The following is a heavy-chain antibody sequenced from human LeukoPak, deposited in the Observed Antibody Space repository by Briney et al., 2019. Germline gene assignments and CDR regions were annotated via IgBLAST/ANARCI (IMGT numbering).Heavy chain of an antibody. D-gene: IGHD2-8*01. CDR1: GFSLSTSGMR. V-gene: IGHV2-70*04. Sequence: ESGPTLVNPSQTLTLTCTFSGFSLSTSGMRVSWIRQPPGKALEWLARIDWDDDKFYSTSLKTRLTISKDTSKNQVVLTMTDMDPVDTATYYCARTAPGLNVDVWGQGTMVTVSS. CDR2: IDWDDDK. CDR3: ARTAPGLNVDV. J-gene: IGHJ3*01.